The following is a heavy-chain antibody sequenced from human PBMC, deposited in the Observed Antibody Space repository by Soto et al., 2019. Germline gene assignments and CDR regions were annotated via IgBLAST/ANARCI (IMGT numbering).Heavy chain of an antibody. D-gene: IGHD2-21*02. J-gene: IGHJ4*02. CDR1: GGTFSSYT. V-gene: IGHV1-69*08. Sequence: QVQLVQSGAEVKKPGSSVKVSCKASGGTFSSYTISWVRQAPGQGLEWMGRIIPILGIANYAQKFQGRVTIAANKXXCXAXXELSSLRSEDTAVYYCAREWGRFCGGACCPLGFDYWGQGTLVTVSS. CDR2: IIPILGIA. CDR3: AREWGRFCGGACCPLGFDY.